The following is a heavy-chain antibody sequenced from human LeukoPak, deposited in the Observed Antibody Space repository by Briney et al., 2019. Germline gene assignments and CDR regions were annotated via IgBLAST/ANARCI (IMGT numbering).Heavy chain of an antibody. J-gene: IGHJ4*02. V-gene: IGHV3-30-3*01. D-gene: IGHD2-2*01. CDR3: ATEPKMEVPAATSDY. CDR2: ISYDGSNK. CDR1: GFTFSSYA. Sequence: PGRSQRLSCAASGFTFSSYAMHWVRQAPGKGLEWVAVISYDGSNKYYADSVKGRFTISRDNSKNTLYLQMNSLRAEDTAVYYCATEPKMEVPAATSDYWGQGTLVTVSS.